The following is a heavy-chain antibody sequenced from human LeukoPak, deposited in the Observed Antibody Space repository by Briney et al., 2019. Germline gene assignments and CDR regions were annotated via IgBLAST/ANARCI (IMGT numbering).Heavy chain of an antibody. D-gene: IGHD5-18*01. V-gene: IGHV1-8*01. Sequence: ASVKVSCKASGYTFTPFDIHWVRQATGQGLEWMGWMNPNNGNTGYAQTFQGRVTMTRSTSITTAYMELTSLRSEDTAVYYWARVNSYGLFDYWGQGTLVTVSS. CDR3: ARVNSYGLFDY. CDR1: GYTFTPFD. J-gene: IGHJ4*02. CDR2: MNPNNGNT.